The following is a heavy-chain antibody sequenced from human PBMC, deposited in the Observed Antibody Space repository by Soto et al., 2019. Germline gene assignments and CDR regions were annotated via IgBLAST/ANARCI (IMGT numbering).Heavy chain of an antibody. CDR2: IYYSGST. CDR3: ARSTTVATQAFDY. Sequence: SETLSLTCTVSGGSISSYYWSWIRQPPGKGLEWIGYIYYSGSTNYNPSLKSRVTISVDTSKNQFSLKLSSVTAADTAVYYCARSTTVATQAFDYWGQGTLVTVSS. V-gene: IGHV4-59*01. CDR1: GGSISSYY. J-gene: IGHJ4*02. D-gene: IGHD4-17*01.